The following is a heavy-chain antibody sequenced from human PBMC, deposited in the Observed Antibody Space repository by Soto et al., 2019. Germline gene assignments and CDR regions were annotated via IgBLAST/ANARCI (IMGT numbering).Heavy chain of an antibody. CDR3: ARTETYSYAYSFHY. V-gene: IGHV6-1*01. CDR1: GDSVSSNSAA. CDR2: TYYRSKWYD. J-gene: IGHJ4*02. Sequence: QVQLKQSGPGLVKPSQTLSLTCAISGDSVSSNSAAWNWIRQSPSRGLEWLGRTYYRSKWYDDYAVSGKSRITISPDTSKNQFSLQLNSVTPEDTAVYYGARTETYSYAYSFHYWGQGTLVTVSS. D-gene: IGHD5-18*01.